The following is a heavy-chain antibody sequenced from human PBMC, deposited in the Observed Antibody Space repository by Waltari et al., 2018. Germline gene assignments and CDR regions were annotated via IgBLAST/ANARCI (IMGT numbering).Heavy chain of an antibody. J-gene: IGHJ4*02. D-gene: IGHD3-16*01. V-gene: IGHV3-7*01. CDR2: INPDGSQK. CDR1: GFTFNPYW. Sequence: EVQLVESGGGLVQLGGSLRLSCAASGFTFNPYWMKWIRQAPGKGLEWVANINPDGSQKCYVDSVKGRFTVSRDNAQNSLYLQMNNLRAEDTAVYYCTRLARGEAGDYWGQGTLVTVSS. CDR3: TRLARGEAGDY.